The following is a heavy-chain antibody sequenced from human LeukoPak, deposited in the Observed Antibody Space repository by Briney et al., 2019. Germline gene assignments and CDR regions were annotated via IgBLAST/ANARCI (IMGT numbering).Heavy chain of an antibody. V-gene: IGHV3-21*01. D-gene: IGHD1-26*01. J-gene: IGHJ3*02. CDR3: ARDRGSGSYYPPHDAFDI. Sequence: PGGSLRLSCAASGFTFSSYGMHWVRQAPGKGLEWVSSISSSSSYIYYADSVKGRFTISRDNAKNSLYLQMNSLRAEDTAVYYCARDRGSGSYYPPHDAFDIWGQGTMVTVSS. CDR1: GFTFSSYG. CDR2: ISSSSSYI.